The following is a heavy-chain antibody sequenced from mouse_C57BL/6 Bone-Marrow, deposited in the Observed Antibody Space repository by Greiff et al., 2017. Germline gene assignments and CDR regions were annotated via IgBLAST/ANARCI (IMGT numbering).Heavy chain of an antibody. CDR2: IDPETGGT. CDR3: TRYGGSYWFAY. D-gene: IGHD1-1*02. J-gene: IGHJ3*01. CDR1: GYTFTDYE. Sequence: VQLQQSGAELVRPGASVTLSCKASGYTFTDYEMHWVKQTPVHGLEWIGAIDPETGGTAYNQKFKGKAILTADKSSSTAYMELRSLTSEDSAVYYCTRYGGSYWFAYWGQGTLVTVSA. V-gene: IGHV1-15*01.